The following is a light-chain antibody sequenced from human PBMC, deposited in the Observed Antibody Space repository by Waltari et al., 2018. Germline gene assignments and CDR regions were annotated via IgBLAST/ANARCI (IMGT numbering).Light chain of an antibody. CDR3: MQARQTPWT. J-gene: IGKJ1*01. V-gene: IGKV2-28*01. CDR2: LIS. Sequence: DIVMTQSPLSLSVTPGEPASISCRSSQSLLHSSGNTFLDWYLQKPGQSPQLLIYLISNRDSGVPDRCSGSGAGTDFTLRISRVEAEDVGVYFCMQARQTPWTFGQGTKVEIK. CDR1: QSLLHSSGNTF.